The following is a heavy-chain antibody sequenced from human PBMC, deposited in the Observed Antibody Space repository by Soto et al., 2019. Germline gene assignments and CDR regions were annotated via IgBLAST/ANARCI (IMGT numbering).Heavy chain of an antibody. CDR2: ISHDGNNK. CDR1: GFTFNRHP. V-gene: IGHV3-30-3*01. Sequence: GGSMRLSCAASGFTFNRHPLHWVRQAPGKGLERVAVISHDGNNKYYADSVKGRFTISRDNSMNLLYLQMHALITEDTAIFYCARASGHIYATLHGPFDHWGQGAEVTVSS. J-gene: IGHJ4*02. CDR3: ARASGHIYATLHGPFDH. D-gene: IGHD2-8*01.